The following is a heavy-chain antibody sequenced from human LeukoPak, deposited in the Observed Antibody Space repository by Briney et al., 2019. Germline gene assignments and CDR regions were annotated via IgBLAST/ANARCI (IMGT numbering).Heavy chain of an antibody. V-gene: IGHV3-13*01. Sequence: GGSLRLSCAASGFSFNNYDIHWVRQASGKGLEWVSATDSAGDTYYPGSVKGRFIISRENAKNSLFLQMTSLRVGDTAVYYCAGGANGDYGRWYYDLGAGGPWVSVPS. D-gene: IGHD4-17*01. CDR3: AGGANGDYGRWYYDL. J-gene: IGHJ2*01. CDR2: TDSAGDT. CDR1: GFSFNNYD.